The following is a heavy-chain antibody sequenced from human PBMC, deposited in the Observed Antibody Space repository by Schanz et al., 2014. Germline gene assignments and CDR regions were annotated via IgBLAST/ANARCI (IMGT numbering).Heavy chain of an antibody. CDR2: INPSGGGT. J-gene: IGHJ6*03. Sequence: QVQLVQSGAEVKKPGASVKVSCKASGYTFTSDSMHWVRQAPGQGLEWMGIINPSGGGTSYALRCQDRVTMTRDTSTSTVYMELSSLRSEDTAVYYCAGTYCSSTSCYTGYYYMDVWGKGTTVTVSS. CDR1: GYTFTSDS. CDR3: AGTYCSSTSCYTGYYYMDV. D-gene: IGHD2-2*02. V-gene: IGHV1-46*01.